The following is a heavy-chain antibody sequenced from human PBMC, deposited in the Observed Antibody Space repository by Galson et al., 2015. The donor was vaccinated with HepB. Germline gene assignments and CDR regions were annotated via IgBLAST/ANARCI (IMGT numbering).Heavy chain of an antibody. CDR2: ISWNSGSI. Sequence: SLRLSCAASGFTFDDYAMHWVRQAPGKGLEWVSGISWNSGSIGYADSVKGRFTISRDNAKNSLYLQMNSLRAEDTALYYCAKDGSWPLWGQGTLVTVSS. CDR1: GFTFDDYA. J-gene: IGHJ4*02. CDR3: AKDGSWPL. V-gene: IGHV3-9*01.